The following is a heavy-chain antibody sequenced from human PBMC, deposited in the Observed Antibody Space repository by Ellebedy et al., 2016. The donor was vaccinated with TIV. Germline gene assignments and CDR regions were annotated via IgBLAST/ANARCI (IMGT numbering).Heavy chain of an antibody. V-gene: IGHV3-69-1*01. CDR1: GFTLSYYT. CDR3: ARDAMIWIFDS. J-gene: IGHJ4*02. Sequence: PGGSLRLSCAASGFTLSYYTLNWVRQAPGKGLEWLSYISNSDTIYYADSVRGRFTISRDKAKKSVYLQMDSLRVEDTAIYYCARDAMIWIFDSWGQGTLVTVSS. CDR2: ISNSDTI. D-gene: IGHD3-22*01.